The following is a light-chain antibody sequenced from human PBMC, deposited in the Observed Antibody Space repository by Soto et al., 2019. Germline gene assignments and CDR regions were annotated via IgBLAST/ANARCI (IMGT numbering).Light chain of an antibody. CDR2: INSDGSH. V-gene: IGLV4-69*01. J-gene: IGLJ2*01. CDR3: QTWGTGIVT. CDR1: SGHTNYA. Sequence: QAVVTQSPSASASRGASVKLTCTLSSGHTNYAIAWHQQQPEKGPRFLMKINSDGSHSKGDGVPDRFSGSSSGAERYFTISSLQSEDEADYYCQTWGTGIVTFGGGTKLTVL.